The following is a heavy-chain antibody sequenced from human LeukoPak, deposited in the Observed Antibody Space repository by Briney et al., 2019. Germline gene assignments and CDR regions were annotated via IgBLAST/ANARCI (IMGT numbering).Heavy chain of an antibody. CDR2: IYNTGST. Sequence: PSETLSLTCGVSGYFVSSGYYWGWIRQPPGKGLEWIGNIYNTGSTYYNPSLKSRVTISVDTFNNQFSLKLSSVTSADTAVYYCASRTTVTNALSFDYWGQGSLVIVSS. D-gene: IGHD4-11*01. CDR1: GYFVSSGYY. V-gene: IGHV4-38-2*01. CDR3: ASRTTVTNALSFDY. J-gene: IGHJ4*02.